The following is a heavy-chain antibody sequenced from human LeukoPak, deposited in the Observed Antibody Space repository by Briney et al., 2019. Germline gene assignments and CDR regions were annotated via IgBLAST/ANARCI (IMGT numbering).Heavy chain of an antibody. CDR1: GFTFGDYA. D-gene: IGHD3-16*01. J-gene: IGHJ3*02. CDR3: TRRGGYDAFDI. V-gene: IGHV3-49*03. CDR2: IRSKAYGGTT. Sequence: GRSLRLSCTASGFTFGDYAMSWFRQAPGKGLEWVGLIRSKAYGGTTEYAASVKGRLTISRDDSKSIAYLQMNSLKTEDTAVYYCTRRGGYDAFDIWGQGTMVTVSS.